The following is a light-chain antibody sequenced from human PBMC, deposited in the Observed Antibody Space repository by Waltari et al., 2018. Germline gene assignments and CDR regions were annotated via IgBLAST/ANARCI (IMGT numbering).Light chain of an antibody. CDR2: AES. J-gene: IGKJ4*01. Sequence: DIQMTQSPSSLSASLGDRVNITCRASQSISSYLNWYQQKPGKAPKLLIYAESSLQSGVPSRFSGSGSGTDFTLTISSLQPEDFATYYCQQSYSTPPTFGGGTKVEIK. V-gene: IGKV1-39*01. CDR3: QQSYSTPPT. CDR1: QSISSY.